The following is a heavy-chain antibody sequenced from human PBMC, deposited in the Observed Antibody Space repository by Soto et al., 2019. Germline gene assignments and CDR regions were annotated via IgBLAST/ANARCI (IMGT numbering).Heavy chain of an antibody. J-gene: IGHJ6*02. CDR2: MYYSGRT. CDR3: VRLMEGIRREYGVDV. D-gene: IGHD6-13*01. V-gene: IGHV4-39*01. Sequence: SETLSLTCTVSGGSISSSTYYWGWIRQPPGKGLEWIGSMYYSGRTYYNPSLKSRVTISVGTSTDQFSLKLSSVTAADAAVYYCVRLMEGIRREYGVDVWGQGTTVTVSS. CDR1: GGSISSSTYY.